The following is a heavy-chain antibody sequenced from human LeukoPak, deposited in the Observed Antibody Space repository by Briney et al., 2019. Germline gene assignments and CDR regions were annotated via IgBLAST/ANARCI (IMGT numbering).Heavy chain of an antibody. J-gene: IGHJ6*02. D-gene: IGHD6-19*01. Sequence: GGSLRLSCAASGFTFGSYTMNWVRQAPGKGLEWVSYISSGSSTMFYADSVKGRFTISRDNAKSSLFLQMDSLRAEDTAVYYCARDGRSGWYGYGMDVWGQGTTVTVSS. CDR2: ISSGSSTM. CDR3: ARDGRSGWYGYGMDV. V-gene: IGHV3-48*04. CDR1: GFTFGSYT.